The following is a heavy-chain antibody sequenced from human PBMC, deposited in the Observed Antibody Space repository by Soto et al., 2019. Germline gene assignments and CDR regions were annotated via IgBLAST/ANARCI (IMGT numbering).Heavy chain of an antibody. V-gene: IGHV3-9*01. CDR3: AKGGREGINPGDYFDY. J-gene: IGHJ4*02. CDR2: ISWNSGSI. Sequence: EVQLVESGGGLVQPGRSLRLSCAASGFTFGDYAMHWVRQAPGKGLEWVSSISWNSGSIGYADSVKGRFTISRDNAKNSLYLQKNSLRAEDTALYYCAKGGREGINPGDYFDYWGQGALVTVSS. D-gene: IGHD1-26*01. CDR1: GFTFGDYA.